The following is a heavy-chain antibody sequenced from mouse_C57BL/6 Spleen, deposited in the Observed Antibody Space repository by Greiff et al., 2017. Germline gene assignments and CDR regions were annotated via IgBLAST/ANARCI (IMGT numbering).Heavy chain of an antibody. CDR3: ARSHDYTGNAMDY. CDR2: ISYSGST. CDR1: GYSITSDY. Sequence: EVHLVESGPGLAKPSQTLSLTCSVTGYSITSDYWNWIRKFPGNKLEYMGYISYSGSTYYNPSLKSRISITRDTSKNQYYLQLNSVTTEDTATYYCARSHDYTGNAMDYWGQGTSVTVSS. J-gene: IGHJ4*01. D-gene: IGHD2-4*01. V-gene: IGHV3-8*01.